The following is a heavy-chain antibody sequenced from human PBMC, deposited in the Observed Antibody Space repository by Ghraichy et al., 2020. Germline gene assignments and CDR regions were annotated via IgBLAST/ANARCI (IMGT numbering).Heavy chain of an antibody. J-gene: IGHJ4*02. CDR2: IYYSGST. D-gene: IGHD1-7*01. CDR3: VRLNDWNYDY. Sequence: SETLSLTCTVSGGSITTYYWNWIRQPPGKGLEWIGYIYYSGSTNYNPSLKSRVTMSIDTSKNQFSLKLSSVTAADTAVYYCVRLNDWNYDYWGQGTLVTVSS. V-gene: IGHV4-59*01. CDR1: GGSITTYY.